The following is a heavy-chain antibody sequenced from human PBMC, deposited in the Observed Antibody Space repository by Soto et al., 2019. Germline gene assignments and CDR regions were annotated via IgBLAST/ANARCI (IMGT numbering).Heavy chain of an antibody. J-gene: IGHJ4*02. V-gene: IGHV1-8*01. D-gene: IGHD6-19*01. CDR2: MNPNSGNT. Sequence: QVQLVQSGAEAKKPGASVKVSCKASGYTFTSYDINWVRQATGQGLEWMGWMNPNSGNTGYAQKFQGRVTMTRNTSISTAYMELSSLRSEDTAVYYCARGIPVAGQYYFDYWGQGTLVTVSS. CDR3: ARGIPVAGQYYFDY. CDR1: GYTFTSYD.